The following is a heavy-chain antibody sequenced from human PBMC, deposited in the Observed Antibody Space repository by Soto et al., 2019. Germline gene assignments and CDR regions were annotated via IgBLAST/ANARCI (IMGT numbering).Heavy chain of an antibody. Sequence: GGSLRLSCAASGFTFSSYAMGWVRQGPGKGLEWVAVVSIGGSTHYADPVRGRFTISRDNSKNTLSLQMNSLTAEDTAVYFCAKRRGAGGHFDYWGQGALVTVSS. V-gene: IGHV3-23*01. CDR3: AKRRGAGGHFDY. D-gene: IGHD2-15*01. J-gene: IGHJ4*02. CDR2: VSIGGST. CDR1: GFTFSSYA.